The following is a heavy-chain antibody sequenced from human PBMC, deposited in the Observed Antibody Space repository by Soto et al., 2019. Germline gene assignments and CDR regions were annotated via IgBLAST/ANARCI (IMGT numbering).Heavy chain of an antibody. J-gene: IGHJ6*02. CDR2: IYYSGST. CDR1: GGSISSSSYY. V-gene: IGHV4-39*01. Sequence: SETLSLTRTVSGGSISSSSYYWGWIRQPPGKGLEWIGSIYYSGSTYYNPSLKSRVTISVDTSKNQFSLKLSSVTAADTAVYYCASTVWFGELVGYYYYYGMDVWGQGTTVTVS. D-gene: IGHD3-10*01. CDR3: ASTVWFGELVGYYYYYGMDV.